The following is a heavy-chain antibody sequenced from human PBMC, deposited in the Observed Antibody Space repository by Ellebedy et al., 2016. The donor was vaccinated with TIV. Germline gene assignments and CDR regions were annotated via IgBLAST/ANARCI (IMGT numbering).Heavy chain of an antibody. CDR2: IHRSGSS. Sequence: MPSEPLSLTCAVSGGSFSDYDWNWIRQPPGKGLEWIGEIHRSGSSNYNQSLKSRVTISVATSNNPLSLNLSSVTAADTAVYYCARARGISRYFDWPTSPPYIWGQGTMVTVSS. CDR3: ARARGISRYFDWPTSPPYI. D-gene: IGHD3-9*01. V-gene: IGHV4-34*01. CDR1: GGSFSDYD. J-gene: IGHJ3*02.